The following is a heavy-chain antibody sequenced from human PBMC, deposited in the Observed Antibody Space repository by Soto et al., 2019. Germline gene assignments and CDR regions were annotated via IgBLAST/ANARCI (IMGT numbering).Heavy chain of an antibody. J-gene: IGHJ4*02. Sequence: GESLKISCKGSGYSFTSYWIGWVRQMPGKGLEWMGIIYPGDSDTRYSPSFQGQVTISADKSISTAYLQWSSLKASDTAMFDFATYPMYYYDSSGYYPAPYWGQGTLVTVSS. D-gene: IGHD3-22*01. CDR3: ATYPMYYYDSSGYYPAPY. CDR1: GYSFTSYW. V-gene: IGHV5-51*01. CDR2: IYPGDSDT.